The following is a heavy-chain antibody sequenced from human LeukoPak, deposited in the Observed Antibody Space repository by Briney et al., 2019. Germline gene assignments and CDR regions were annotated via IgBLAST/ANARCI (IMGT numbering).Heavy chain of an antibody. CDR3: AGRPLQDNWSDGDSYYFDY. V-gene: IGHV1-69*05. CDR1: GGTFINYA. CDR2: IIPIFGTA. J-gene: IGHJ4*02. D-gene: IGHD1-1*01. Sequence: SVTVSFKASGGTFINYAISWVRQAPGQGLEWMGGIIPIFGTANYAQKFQGRVTISTDESTSTAYMEVSSLRSEDTAVYFCAGRPLQDNWSDGDSYYFDYWGQGTLVTVSS.